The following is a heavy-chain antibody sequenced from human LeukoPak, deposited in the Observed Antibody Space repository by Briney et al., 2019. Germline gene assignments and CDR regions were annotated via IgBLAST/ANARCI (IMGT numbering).Heavy chain of an antibody. J-gene: IGHJ5*02. V-gene: IGHV1-69*05. CDR1: GGTFSSYA. CDR3: ARDNTAMVLGWFDP. CDR2: IIPIFGTA. Sequence: EASVKASCKASGGTFSSYAISWVRQAPGQGLEWMGGIIPIFGTANYAQKFQGRVTITTDESTSTAYMELSSLRSEDTAVYYCARDNTAMVLGWFDPWGQGTLVTVSS. D-gene: IGHD5-18*01.